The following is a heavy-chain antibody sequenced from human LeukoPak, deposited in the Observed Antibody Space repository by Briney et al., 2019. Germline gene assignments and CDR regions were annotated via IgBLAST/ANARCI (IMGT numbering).Heavy chain of an antibody. Sequence: SETLSLTCAVSGGSISSYYWSWIRQPPEKGLEWIGYIYYSGSTNYNPSLKSRVTISVDTSKNQFSLKLSSVTTADTAVYYCARLALFYGMDVWGQGTTVTVSS. J-gene: IGHJ6*02. CDR3: ARLALFYGMDV. CDR2: IYYSGST. D-gene: IGHD3-10*01. CDR1: GGSISSYY. V-gene: IGHV4-59*08.